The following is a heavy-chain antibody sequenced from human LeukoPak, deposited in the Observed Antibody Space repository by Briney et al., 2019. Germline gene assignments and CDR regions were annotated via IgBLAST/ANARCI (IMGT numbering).Heavy chain of an antibody. CDR3: ARDHYDILTGYYTGLDY. Sequence: GGSLRLSCAASGFTFSSYSMNRVRQAPGKGLEWVSSISSSSSYIYYADSVKGRFTISRDNAKNSLYLQMNSLRAEDTAVYYCARDHYDILTGYYTGLDYWGQGTLVTVSS. V-gene: IGHV3-21*01. CDR2: ISSSSSYI. J-gene: IGHJ4*02. D-gene: IGHD3-9*01. CDR1: GFTFSSYS.